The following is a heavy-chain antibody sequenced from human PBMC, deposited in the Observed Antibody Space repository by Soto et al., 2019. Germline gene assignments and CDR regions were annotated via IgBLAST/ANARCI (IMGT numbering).Heavy chain of an antibody. Sequence: QVLLVESGGGVVQPGRSLRLSCAASEFTFSTYPMHWVRQAPGKGLEWVAVISYDGTNAYYADSVKGRFTISRDNSKNTLSLQMNSLRGDDTAVYYCARDNWGFRAFDVWGQGTMVTVSS. CDR1: EFTFSTYP. D-gene: IGHD7-27*01. CDR3: ARDNWGFRAFDV. J-gene: IGHJ3*01. CDR2: ISYDGTNA. V-gene: IGHV3-30-3*01.